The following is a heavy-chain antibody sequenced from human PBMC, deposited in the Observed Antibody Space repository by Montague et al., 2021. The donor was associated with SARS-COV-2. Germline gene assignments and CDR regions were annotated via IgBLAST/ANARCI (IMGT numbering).Heavy chain of an antibody. Sequence: SETLSLTCTVSGGSISGSNWWTWLRQPPEKGLEWIGEINQSGRTNNNPSLKSRVIISVDTSKNQFSLKLSSVTAADTAVYYCARRGSSVWGVTVSAELDYWGQGILVIVSS. V-gene: IGHV4-4*02. J-gene: IGHJ4*02. CDR2: INQSGRT. D-gene: IGHD3-10*01. CDR3: ARRGSSVWGVTVSAELDY. CDR1: GGSISGSNW.